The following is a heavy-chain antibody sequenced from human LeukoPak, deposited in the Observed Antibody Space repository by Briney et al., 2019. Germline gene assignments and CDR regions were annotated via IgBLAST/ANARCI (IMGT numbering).Heavy chain of an antibody. V-gene: IGHV1-69*05. J-gene: IGHJ6*03. Sequence: SVKVSCKASGGTFSSYAISWVRQAPGQGLEWMGVIIPIFGAANYAQKFQGRVTITTDESTSTTYMELSSLISEDTAVYYCARLAVAGTGRYYYMDVWGKGTTLTVSS. CDR3: ARLAVAGTGRYYYMDV. CDR2: IIPIFGAA. CDR1: GGTFSSYA. D-gene: IGHD6-19*01.